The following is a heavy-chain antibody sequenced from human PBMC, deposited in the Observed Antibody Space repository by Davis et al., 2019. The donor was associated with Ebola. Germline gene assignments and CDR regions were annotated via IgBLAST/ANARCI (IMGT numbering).Heavy chain of an antibody. CDR1: GFTFSSYA. CDR3: ATDGGGDY. J-gene: IGHJ4*02. CDR2: ISSSSSYI. Sequence: GESLKISCAASGFTFSSYAMSWVRQAPGKGLEWVSSISSSSSYIYYADSVKGRFTISRDNAKNSLYLQMNSLRAEDTAVYYCATDGGGDYWGQGTLVTVSS. D-gene: IGHD3-10*01. V-gene: IGHV3-21*01.